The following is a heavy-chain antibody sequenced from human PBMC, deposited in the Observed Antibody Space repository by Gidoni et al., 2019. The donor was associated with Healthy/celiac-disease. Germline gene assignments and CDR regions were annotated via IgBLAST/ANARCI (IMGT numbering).Heavy chain of an antibody. J-gene: IGHJ5*02. CDR3: ARGYGPLWFGELLHPRLNWFDP. CDR1: GYTCTSYD. Sequence: QVQLVQSGAEVKKPGASVKVSCKASGYTCTSYDINWVRQATGQGLEWMGWMNPNSGNTGYAQKFQGRVTMTRNTSISTAYMELSSLRSEDTAVYYCARGYGPLWFGELLHPRLNWFDPWGQGTLVTVSS. D-gene: IGHD3-10*01. V-gene: IGHV1-8*01. CDR2: MNPNSGNT.